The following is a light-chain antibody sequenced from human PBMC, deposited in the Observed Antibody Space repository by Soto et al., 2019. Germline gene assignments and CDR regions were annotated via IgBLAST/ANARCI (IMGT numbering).Light chain of an antibody. CDR2: DAS. V-gene: IGKV3-11*01. Sequence: TGLSQSPAPLSLPPGERATLSCMASQSVSSYLAWYQQRPGRAPRLLIYDASNRATGIPARFSGSGSGTDFTLTISSLEAEDFAIYYCQQGNNWPGTFGQGTKVDI. CDR1: QSVSSY. J-gene: IGKJ1*01. CDR3: QQGNNWPGT.